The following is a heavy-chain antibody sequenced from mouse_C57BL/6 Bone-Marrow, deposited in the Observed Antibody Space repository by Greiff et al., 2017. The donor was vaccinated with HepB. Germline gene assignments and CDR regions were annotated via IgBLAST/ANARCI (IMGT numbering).Heavy chain of an antibody. V-gene: IGHV1-55*01. J-gene: IGHJ2*01. Sequence: QVQLQQSGAELVKPGASVKMSCKASGYTFTSYWITWVKQRPGQGLEWIGDIYPGSGSTNYNEKFKSKATLTVDTSSSTAYMQLSSLTSEDSAVYYCGREDDYDEGDFDYWGQGTTLTVSS. CDR3: GREDDYDEGDFDY. CDR1: GYTFTSYW. D-gene: IGHD2-4*01. CDR2: IYPGSGST.